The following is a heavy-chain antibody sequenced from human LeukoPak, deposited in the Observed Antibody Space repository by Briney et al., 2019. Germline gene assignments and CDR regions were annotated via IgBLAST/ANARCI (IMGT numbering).Heavy chain of an antibody. CDR1: GFIFNNYA. CDR2: TAGSGISK. V-gene: IGHV3-23*01. Sequence: GGSLRLSCVASGFIFNNYAMSWVRQAPGRGLEWASSTAGSGISKDYADPVKGRFTISKDKSKNTLYLQMDNLRAEDTGVYFCARLPTFYYDSGGYHYDYWGQGTLVTVSS. J-gene: IGHJ4*02. D-gene: IGHD3-22*01. CDR3: ARLPTFYYDSGGYHYDY.